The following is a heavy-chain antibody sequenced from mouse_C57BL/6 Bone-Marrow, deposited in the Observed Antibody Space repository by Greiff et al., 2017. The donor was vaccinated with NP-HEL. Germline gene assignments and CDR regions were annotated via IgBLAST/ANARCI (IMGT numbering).Heavy chain of an antibody. V-gene: IGHV5-6*01. J-gene: IGHJ4*01. Sequence: EVQGVESGGDLVKPGGSLKLSCAASGFTFSSYGMSWVRQTPDKRLEWVATISSGGSYTYYPDSVKGRFTISRDNAKNTLYLQMSSLKSEDTAMYYCARQTMVTTLYYYAMDYWGQGTSVTVSS. D-gene: IGHD2-3*01. CDR1: GFTFSSYG. CDR3: ARQTMVTTLYYYAMDY. CDR2: ISSGGSYT.